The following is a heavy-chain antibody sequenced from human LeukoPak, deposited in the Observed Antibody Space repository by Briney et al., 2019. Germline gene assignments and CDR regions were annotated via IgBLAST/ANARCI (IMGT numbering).Heavy chain of an antibody. V-gene: IGHV4-4*07. CDR2: IYTTGST. D-gene: IGHD3-22*01. J-gene: IGHJ4*02. CDR3: ARVTGYMIEDYFDY. CDR1: GGSINNYY. Sequence: SETLSLTCTVSGGSINNYYWSWIRQPAGKGLEWIGRIYTTGSTNYNPSLKSRITMSVDTSKNQFSLKLSSVAAADTAVYYCARVTGYMIEDYFDYWGQGTLVTVSS.